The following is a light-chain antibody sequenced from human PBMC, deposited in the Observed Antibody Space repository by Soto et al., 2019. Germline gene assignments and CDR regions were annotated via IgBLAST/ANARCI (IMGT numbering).Light chain of an antibody. V-gene: IGLV1-51*01. CDR1: SSNIGNNY. CDR2: DNN. CDR3: GTWDSSLSAVV. Sequence: QSVLTQPPSVSAAPGQKVTISCSGSSSNIGNNYVSWYQHLPRTAPKLLIYDNNKRPSGIPDRFSGSKSGTSATLGITGLQTGDEADYYCGTWDSSLSAVVFGGGTKVTVL. J-gene: IGLJ2*01.